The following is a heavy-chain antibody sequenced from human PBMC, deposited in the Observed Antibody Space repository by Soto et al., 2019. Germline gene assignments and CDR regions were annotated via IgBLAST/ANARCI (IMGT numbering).Heavy chain of an antibody. CDR3: ARTRDNNINYYYALDV. V-gene: IGHV4-61*01. D-gene: IGHD1-20*01. J-gene: IGHJ6*02. Sequence: SETLSLTCTVSGDSVTSVSDYWSWIRQPPGKGLEWIGYIYYSGSADYNPSLGSRVTISIDTSKNQFSLKLTSVTAADTAVYYCARTRDNNINYYYALDVWGPGTTVTVSS. CDR1: GDSVTSVSDY. CDR2: IYYSGSA.